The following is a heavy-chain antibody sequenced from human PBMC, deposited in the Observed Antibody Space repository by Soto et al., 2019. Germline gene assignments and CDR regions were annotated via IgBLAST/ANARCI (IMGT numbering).Heavy chain of an antibody. Sequence: QVQLQQWGARLLKPSETLSLTCAVYVGSFSGYYWSWIRQPPGKGLEWNGEINHSGSTNYNPSLKSRVTISVDTSKNQFSLKLSSVTAADTAVYYGARGMGAENTFYYYYGMDVWGQGTTVTVSS. D-gene: IGHD3-16*01. V-gene: IGHV4-34*01. J-gene: IGHJ6*02. CDR1: VGSFSGYY. CDR2: INHSGST. CDR3: ARGMGAENTFYYYYGMDV.